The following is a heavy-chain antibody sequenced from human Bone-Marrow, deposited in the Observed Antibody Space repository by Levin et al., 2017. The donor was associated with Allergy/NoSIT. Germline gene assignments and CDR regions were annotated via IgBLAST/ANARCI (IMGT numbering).Heavy chain of an antibody. CDR2: IKSKTDGGTT. CDR1: GFTFSNAW. CDR3: TTAVITVVNYYFDY. V-gene: IGHV3-15*07. D-gene: IGHD4-23*01. Sequence: GESLKISCAASGFTFSNAWMNWVRQAPGKGLEWVGRIKSKTDGGTTDYAAPVKGRFTISRDDSKNTLYLQMNSLKTEDTAVYYCTTAVITVVNYYFDYWGQGTLVTVSS. J-gene: IGHJ4*02.